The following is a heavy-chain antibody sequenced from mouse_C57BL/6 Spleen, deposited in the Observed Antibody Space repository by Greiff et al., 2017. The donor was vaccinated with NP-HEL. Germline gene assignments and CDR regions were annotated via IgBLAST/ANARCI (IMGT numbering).Heavy chain of an antibody. V-gene: IGHV14-4*01. Sequence: VQLQQSGAELVRPGASVKLSCTASGFNIKDDYMHWVKQRPEKGLEWIGWIDPENGDTEYASKLQGKATITADTSSNTAYLQLGSLTSEDTAVYYCTTRRYYAMDYWGQGTSVTVSS. CDR3: TTRRYYAMDY. CDR2: IDPENGDT. J-gene: IGHJ4*01. CDR1: GFNIKDDY.